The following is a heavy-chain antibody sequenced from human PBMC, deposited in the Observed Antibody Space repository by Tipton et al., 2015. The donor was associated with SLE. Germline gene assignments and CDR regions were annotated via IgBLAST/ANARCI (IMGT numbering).Heavy chain of an antibody. J-gene: IGHJ3*02. CDR1: GFTFSSYE. V-gene: IGHV3-48*03. CDR2: ISSSGSTI. CDR3: ARDREETGDFPNACDI. Sequence: SLRLSCAASGFTFSSYEMNWVRQAPGKGLEWVSYISSSGSTIYYADSVKGRFTISRDNAKNSLYLQMNSLRAEDTAVYYCARDREETGDFPNACDIWGQGTVATVPS. D-gene: IGHD7-27*01.